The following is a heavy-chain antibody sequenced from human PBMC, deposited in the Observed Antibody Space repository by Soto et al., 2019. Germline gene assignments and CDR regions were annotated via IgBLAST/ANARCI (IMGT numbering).Heavy chain of an antibody. CDR1: GYTFTDYY. Sequence: QVRLVQSGAEVKKPGAPVKVSCKASGYTFTDYYMHWVRQAPGQGLEWMGIINPSSGSTNYAHKFQGRVTVTRDTSTSTVYMELSSLRSDDTAVYYCAFGAMVRGANLEDPTYYYGMDVWGQGTTVTVSS. V-gene: IGHV1-46*03. CDR2: INPSSGST. CDR3: AFGAMVRGANLEDPTYYYGMDV. J-gene: IGHJ6*02. D-gene: IGHD3-10*01.